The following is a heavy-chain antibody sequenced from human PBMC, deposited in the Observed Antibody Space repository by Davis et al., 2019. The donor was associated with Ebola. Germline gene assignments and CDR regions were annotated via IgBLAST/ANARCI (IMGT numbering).Heavy chain of an antibody. Sequence: ASVKVSCKASGYTFTGYYMHWVRQAPGQGLEWMGWINPNSGGTNYAQKFQGRVTMTRDTSTSTVYMELSSLRSEDTAVYYCARAGYYYEYYYGMDVWGQGTTVTVSS. CDR1: GYTFTGYY. D-gene: IGHD3-22*01. J-gene: IGHJ6*02. V-gene: IGHV1-2*02. CDR2: INPNSGGT. CDR3: ARAGYYYEYYYGMDV.